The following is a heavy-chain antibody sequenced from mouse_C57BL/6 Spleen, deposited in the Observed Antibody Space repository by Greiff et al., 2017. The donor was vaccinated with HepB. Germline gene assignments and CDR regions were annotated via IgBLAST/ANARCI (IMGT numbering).Heavy chain of an antibody. CDR2: IDPENGDT. CDR1: GFNIKDDY. V-gene: IGHV14-4*01. J-gene: IGHJ2*01. Sequence: VQLQQSGAELVRPGASVKLSCTASGFNIKDDYMHWVKQRPEQGLEWIGWIDPENGDTEYASKFQGKATITADTSSNPAYLQLSSLTSEDTAVYYCTMWGFLDYWGQGTTLTVSS. CDR3: TMWGFLDY.